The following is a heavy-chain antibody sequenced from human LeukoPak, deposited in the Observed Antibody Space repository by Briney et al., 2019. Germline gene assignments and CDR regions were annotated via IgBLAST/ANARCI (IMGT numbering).Heavy chain of an antibody. D-gene: IGHD3-16*01. Sequence: SETLSLTCTVSGGSFSSYYWNWIRQPPGKGLEWSGYIYYSGSTNYNPSLKSRVTISVDTSKNQFSLNLTSVTAADTAVYYCARFTPQGYGWGGYNRFDPWGQGTLVTVSS. J-gene: IGHJ5*02. CDR1: GGSFSSYY. V-gene: IGHV4-59*01. CDR3: ARFTPQGYGWGGYNRFDP. CDR2: IYYSGST.